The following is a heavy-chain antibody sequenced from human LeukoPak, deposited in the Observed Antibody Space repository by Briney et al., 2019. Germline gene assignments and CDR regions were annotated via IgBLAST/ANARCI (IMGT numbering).Heavy chain of an antibody. Sequence: ASVKVSCKVSGYTLTELSMHWVRQAPGKGLEWMGGIIPIFGTANYAQKFQGRVTITADESTSTAYMELSSLRSEDTAVYYCARDSGSYYGYFDYWGQGTLVTVSS. J-gene: IGHJ4*02. CDR2: IIPIFGTA. CDR3: ARDSGSYYGYFDY. D-gene: IGHD1-26*01. V-gene: IGHV1-69*13. CDR1: GYTLTELS.